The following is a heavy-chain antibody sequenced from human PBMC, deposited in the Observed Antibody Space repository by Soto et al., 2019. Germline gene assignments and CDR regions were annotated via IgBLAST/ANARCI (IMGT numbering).Heavy chain of an antibody. CDR2: IYYSGTT. CDR3: ARDRRGHTDGYGMDV. V-gene: IGHV4-59*01. Sequence: SETLSLTCTVSGGSISSYYWSWIRQPPGKGLEWIGYIYYSGTTNYNPSLKSRVTISLDMSKNQFSLKLRSVTAADTAVYYCARDRRGHTDGYGMDVWGQGTTVTVSS. J-gene: IGHJ6*02. CDR1: GGSISSYY.